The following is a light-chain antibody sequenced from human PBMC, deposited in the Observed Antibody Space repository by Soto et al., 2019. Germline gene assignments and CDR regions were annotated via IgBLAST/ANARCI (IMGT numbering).Light chain of an antibody. Sequence: EIVLTQSPGTLSLSPGERATLSCSASQSVSSSYLAWYQQKPGQAPRLLIYGASSRATGIPDRFSGSGSGTDFTLTISRLEPEDFAVYYCQQCSSSPLTFGGGTKVDIK. CDR3: QQCSSSPLT. V-gene: IGKV3-20*01. J-gene: IGKJ4*01. CDR1: QSVSSSY. CDR2: GAS.